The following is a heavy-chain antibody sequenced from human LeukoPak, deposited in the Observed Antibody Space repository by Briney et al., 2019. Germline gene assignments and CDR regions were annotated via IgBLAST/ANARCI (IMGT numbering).Heavy chain of an antibody. CDR3: ARAQGALDY. D-gene: IGHD1-26*01. Sequence: GGSLRLSCAASGFTFSSYEMNWVRQAPGKGLEWVSGIGGGGTEYYADSVEGRFIISSDSSQNLVHLQMSSLTVEDTAVYYCARAQGALDYWGQGTLVTVSS. J-gene: IGHJ4*02. V-gene: IGHV3-23*01. CDR2: IGGGGTE. CDR1: GFTFSSYE.